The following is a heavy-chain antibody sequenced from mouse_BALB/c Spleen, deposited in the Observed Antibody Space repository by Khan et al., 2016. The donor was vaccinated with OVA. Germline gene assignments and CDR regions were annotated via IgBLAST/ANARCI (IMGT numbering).Heavy chain of an antibody. Sequence: EVKLLESGPGLVNPSQSLSLTCTVTGYSITSDYAWNWIRQFPGNKLEWMGYINYSGSTNYNPALKSRISITRDTSKNQFFLQLNSVTTEDTVTYYCARDGSRYNYAMDYWGQGTSVTVSS. CDR3: ARDGSRYNYAMDY. V-gene: IGHV3-2*02. J-gene: IGHJ4*01. CDR2: INYSGST. CDR1: GYSITSDYA. D-gene: IGHD2-3*01.